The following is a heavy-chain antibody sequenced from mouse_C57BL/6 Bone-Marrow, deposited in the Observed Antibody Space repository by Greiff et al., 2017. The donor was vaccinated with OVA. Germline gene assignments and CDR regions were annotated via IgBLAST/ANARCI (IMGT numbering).Heavy chain of an antibody. CDR3: ARDLLLRSYFDY. D-gene: IGHD1-1*01. Sequence: LVESGAELARPGASVKLSCKASGYTFTSYGISWVKQRTGQGLEWIGEIYPRSGNTYYNEKFKGKATLTAEKSSSTAYMELRSLTSEDSAVYFCARDLLLRSYFDYWGQGTTLTVSS. V-gene: IGHV1-81*01. J-gene: IGHJ2*01. CDR1: GYTFTSYG. CDR2: IYPRSGNT.